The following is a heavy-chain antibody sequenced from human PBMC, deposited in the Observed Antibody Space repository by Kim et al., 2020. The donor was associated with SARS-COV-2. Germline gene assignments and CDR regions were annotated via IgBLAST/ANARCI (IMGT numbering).Heavy chain of an antibody. D-gene: IGHD2-8*02. V-gene: IGHV3-11*01. Sequence: GGSLRLSCAASGFTFSDYYMSWIRQAPGKGLEWVSYISSSGSTIYYADSVKGRFTISRDNAKNSLYLQMNSLRAGDTAVYYCARAPTGRHAEYFQHWGQGTLVNGSS. CDR2: ISSSGSTI. CDR3: ARAPTGRHAEYFQH. CDR1: GFTFSDYY. J-gene: IGHJ1*01.